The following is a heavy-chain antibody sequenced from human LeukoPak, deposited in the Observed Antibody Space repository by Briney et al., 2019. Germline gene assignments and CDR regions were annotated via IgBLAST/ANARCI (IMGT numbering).Heavy chain of an antibody. CDR1: GYSISSGYY. J-gene: IGHJ4*02. CDR3: ARQGFGVITTFDY. CDR2: MYHSGST. V-gene: IGHV4-38-2*01. Sequence: KPSETLSLTCAVSGYSISSGYYWGWIRQPPGQGLDWIGSMYHSGSTYYNPSLKSRVTISVDTSKNQFSLKLSSVTAADTAVYYCARQGFGVITTFDYWGQGTLVTVSS. D-gene: IGHD3-22*01.